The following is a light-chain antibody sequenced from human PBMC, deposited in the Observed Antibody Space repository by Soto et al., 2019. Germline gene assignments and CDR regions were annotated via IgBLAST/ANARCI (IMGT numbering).Light chain of an antibody. CDR2: GAS. CDR3: QQYGSSPIT. V-gene: IGKV3-20*01. CDR1: QSVDSNY. Sequence: VVLTQSPGTPSLSLGERATLSCGASQSVDSNYWPWYQQKPGQAPRLLICGASNRATGIPDRFNGSGSGTDFTLTISRLEPEDFAVYYCQQYGSSPITFGQGTRLEI. J-gene: IGKJ5*01.